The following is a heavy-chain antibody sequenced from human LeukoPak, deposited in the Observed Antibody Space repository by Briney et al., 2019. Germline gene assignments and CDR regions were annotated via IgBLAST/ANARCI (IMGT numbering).Heavy chain of an antibody. CDR2: IYTSGST. Sequence: SQTLSLTCTVSGGSISSGSYYWSWIRQPAGKGLEWIGRIYTSGSTNYNPSLKSRVTISVDTSKNQFSLKLSSATAADTAVYYCARELGYSGSYRDAFDIWGQGTMVTVXS. CDR3: ARELGYSGSYRDAFDI. D-gene: IGHD1-26*01. J-gene: IGHJ3*02. CDR1: GGSISSGSYY. V-gene: IGHV4-61*02.